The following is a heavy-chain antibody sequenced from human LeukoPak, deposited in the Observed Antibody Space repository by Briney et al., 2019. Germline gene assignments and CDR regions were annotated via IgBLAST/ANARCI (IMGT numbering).Heavy chain of an antibody. CDR1: GGSISSGGYY. CDR3: ARDCSGGSCYSGPLT. D-gene: IGHD2-15*01. CDR2: IYYSGST. V-gene: IGHV4-31*03. Sequence: PSQTLSLTCTVSGGSISSGGYYWSWIRQHPGKGLEWIGYIYYSGSTYYNPSLKSRVTISVDTSKNQFSLKLSSVTAADTAVYYCARDCSGGSCYSGPLTWGQGTLVTVSS. J-gene: IGHJ5*02.